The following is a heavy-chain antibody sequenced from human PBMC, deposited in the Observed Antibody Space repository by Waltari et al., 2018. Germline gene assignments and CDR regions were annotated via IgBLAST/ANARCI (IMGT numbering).Heavy chain of an antibody. Sequence: QLQLQESGPGLVKPSETLSLTCTVSGCSISSSSYSWGWIRPPPGRGLEWIGSIYYSGSTYDNPSLKSRVTISVDTSKNQFSLKLSSVTAADKAVYYCARQGRPRQLGPSDYYFDYWGQGTLVTVSS. CDR3: ARQGRPRQLGPSDYYFDY. V-gene: IGHV4-39*01. CDR2: IYYSGST. D-gene: IGHD6-6*01. CDR1: GCSISSSSYS. J-gene: IGHJ4*02.